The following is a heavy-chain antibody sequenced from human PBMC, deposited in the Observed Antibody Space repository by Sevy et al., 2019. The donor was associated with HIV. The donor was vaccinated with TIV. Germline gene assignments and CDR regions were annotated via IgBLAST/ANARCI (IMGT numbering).Heavy chain of an antibody. J-gene: IGHJ4*02. V-gene: IGHV3-23*01. D-gene: IGHD2-2*01. CDR1: GFTFTSYA. Sequence: GESLKSSCAASGFTFTSYAVSWVRQAPGKGLEWVSSISGSHGTPYYADSVKGRFTISRDNSKNTLYLQMSSLRAEDTAVYYCAKSEWGNIGFCTRSSCYPFDYRGQGTLVTVSS. CDR3: AKSEWGNIGFCTRSSCYPFDY. CDR2: ISGSHGTP.